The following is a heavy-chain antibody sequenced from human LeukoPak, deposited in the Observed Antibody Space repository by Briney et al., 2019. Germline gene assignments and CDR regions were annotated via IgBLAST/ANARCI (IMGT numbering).Heavy chain of an antibody. Sequence: SETLSLTCTVSGGSISSYYWSWIRQPPGKGLEWIGYIYYSGSTNYNPSLKSRVTISVDTSKNQFSLKLSSVTAADTAVYYCARLDYYGSGSPTGAFDIWGQGTMVTVSS. CDR3: ARLDYYGSGSPTGAFDI. V-gene: IGHV4-59*12. D-gene: IGHD3-10*01. CDR2: IYYSGST. CDR1: GGSISSYY. J-gene: IGHJ3*02.